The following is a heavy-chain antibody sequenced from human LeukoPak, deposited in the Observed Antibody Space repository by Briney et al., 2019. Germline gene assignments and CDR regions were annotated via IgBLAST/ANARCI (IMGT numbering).Heavy chain of an antibody. CDR1: GGSISSYY. D-gene: IGHD1-26*01. Sequence: SETLSLTCTVSGGSISSYYWSWIRQPAGKGLQWIGRMYTSGSTNYNPSLKSRVTMSVDTSKNQFSLRLSSVTAADTAIYYCARGLSGSGSYGHFDYWGQGILVTVSS. CDR3: ARGLSGSGSYGHFDY. CDR2: MYTSGST. V-gene: IGHV4-4*07. J-gene: IGHJ4*02.